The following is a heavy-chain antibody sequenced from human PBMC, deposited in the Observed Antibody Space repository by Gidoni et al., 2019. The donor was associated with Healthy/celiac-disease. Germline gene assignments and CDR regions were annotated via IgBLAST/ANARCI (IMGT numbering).Heavy chain of an antibody. CDR2: IHYSGST. J-gene: IGHJ4*02. D-gene: IGHD5-12*01. CDR3: ARDGSGSIDY. Sequence: QVQLQESCPGLVKPSPTLSLTCPVSGGSISSGGYYWSWIRQHPGKGLEWIGYIHYSGSTYYNPSLKSRVTISVDASKNQFSLKLSAVTAADTAVYYCARDGSGSIDYWGQGTLVTVSS. V-gene: IGHV4-31*03. CDR1: GGSISSGGYY.